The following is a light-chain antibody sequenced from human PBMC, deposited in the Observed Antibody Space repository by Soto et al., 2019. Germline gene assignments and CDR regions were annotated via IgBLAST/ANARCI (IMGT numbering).Light chain of an antibody. Sequence: DIQMTQSPSSLSASVGDRVTITCRARQSISSYLNWYQQKPGKAPKLLIYAASSLQSGVPSRFSGSGSGTDFTLTISSLQPEDVATYYCQQSYSTPRTFGQGTKGDIK. CDR1: QSISSY. CDR2: AAS. V-gene: IGKV1-39*01. CDR3: QQSYSTPRT. J-gene: IGKJ1*01.